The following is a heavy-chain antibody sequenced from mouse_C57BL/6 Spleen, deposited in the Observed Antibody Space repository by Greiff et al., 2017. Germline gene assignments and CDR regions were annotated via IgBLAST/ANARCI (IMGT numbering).Heavy chain of an antibody. CDR3: ARQTTVVAQHLDY. D-gene: IGHD1-1*01. J-gene: IGHJ2*01. CDR2: IHPNSGST. CDR1: GYTFTSYW. Sequence: VQLQQPGAELVKPGASVKLSCKASGYTFTSYWMHWVKQRPGQGLEWIGMIHPNSGSTNYNEKFKSKATLTVDKSSSTAYMQLSSLTSEDSAVYYCARQTTVVAQHLDYWGQGTTLTVSS. V-gene: IGHV1-64*01.